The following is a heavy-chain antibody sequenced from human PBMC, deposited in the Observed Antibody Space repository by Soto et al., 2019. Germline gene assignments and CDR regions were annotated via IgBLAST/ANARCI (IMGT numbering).Heavy chain of an antibody. CDR1: GGSIGHYY. CDR2: VYHTGTT. V-gene: IGHV4-59*01. Sequence: SETLSLTCTVSGGSIGHYYWSWIRRPPGRGLQWIGYVYHTGTTTYSPSLKSRVTISVDTSKNQVSLRLNSVTAADTAVYYCARDGGPAKLLPYGMDVWGQGTAVTVSS. CDR3: ARDGGPAKLLPYGMDV. J-gene: IGHJ6*02. D-gene: IGHD3-16*01.